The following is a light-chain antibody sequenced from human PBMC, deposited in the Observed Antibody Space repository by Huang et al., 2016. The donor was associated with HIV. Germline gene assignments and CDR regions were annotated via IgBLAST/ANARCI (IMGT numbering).Light chain of an antibody. J-gene: IGKJ1*01. V-gene: IGKV1-5*01. CDR3: QQYNSYPWT. Sequence: DIQMTQSPSTLSASIGDRVTITCRANERISSWLAWYQQKPGKGPNLLIYDAYSLEGGVPSRFRGSKSGTEFNLTISSLQPDDFATYYCQQYNSYPWTFGQGTKVDIK. CDR2: DAY. CDR1: ERISSW.